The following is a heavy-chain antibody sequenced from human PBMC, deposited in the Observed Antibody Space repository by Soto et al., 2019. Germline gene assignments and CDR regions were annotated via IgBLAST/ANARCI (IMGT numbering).Heavy chain of an antibody. CDR1: DGSISSGDSC. Sequence: SETLSLTCTVSDGSISSGDSCWSWIRQPPDKGLEWIGHIYDGGTTYSNPSLKSRITISVDTSKTQFSLKLSSVSAADTAVYYCARGPSGDKVDDWGQGTLVTVAS. V-gene: IGHV4-30-4*01. J-gene: IGHJ4*02. CDR2: IYDGGTT. D-gene: IGHD7-27*01. CDR3: ARGPSGDKVDD.